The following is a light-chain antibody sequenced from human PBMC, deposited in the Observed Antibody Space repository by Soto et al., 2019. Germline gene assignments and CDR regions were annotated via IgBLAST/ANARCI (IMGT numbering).Light chain of an antibody. CDR1: QTISSW. Sequence: DIQMTQSPSTLSGSVGDRVTITCRASQTISSWLAWYQQKPGKAPKLLIYKASTLKSGVPSRFSGSGSGTEFTLTTSSLQPDDFATYYCQHYNSYGTFGQGTKVDIK. V-gene: IGKV1-5*03. CDR2: KAS. J-gene: IGKJ1*01. CDR3: QHYNSYGT.